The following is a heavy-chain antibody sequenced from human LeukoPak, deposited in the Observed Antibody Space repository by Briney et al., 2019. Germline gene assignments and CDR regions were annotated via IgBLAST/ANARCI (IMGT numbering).Heavy chain of an antibody. Sequence: SETLSLTCTVSGGSISSYYWSWIRQPPGKGLEWIGYIYYSGNTYYNPSLKSRVTISVDTSKNQFSLNLSSVTAADTAVYYCAREMTTVTVNWFDPWGQGTLVTVSS. CDR3: AREMTTVTVNWFDP. J-gene: IGHJ5*02. CDR1: GGSISSYY. V-gene: IGHV4-59*08. D-gene: IGHD4-11*01. CDR2: IYYSGNT.